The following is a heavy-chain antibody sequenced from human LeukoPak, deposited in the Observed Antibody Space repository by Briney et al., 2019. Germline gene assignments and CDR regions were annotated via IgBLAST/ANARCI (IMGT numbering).Heavy chain of an antibody. CDR1: GYTFTSYD. V-gene: IGHV1-8*01. CDR2: MSPNSGKT. CDR3: ARYYGDYGTLFDY. J-gene: IGHJ4*02. D-gene: IGHD4-17*01. Sequence: ASVKVSCKASGYTFTSYDINWVRQATGQGPEWMGWMSPNSGKTGYAQKFQGRVTMTRSTSISTAYMELSSLRSEDTAVYYCARYYGDYGTLFDYWGQETLVTVSS.